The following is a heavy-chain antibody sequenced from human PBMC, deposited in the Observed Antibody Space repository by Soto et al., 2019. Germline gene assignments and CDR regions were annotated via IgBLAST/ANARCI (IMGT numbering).Heavy chain of an antibody. CDR3: ARDVWPFDCHRMGCSVFDY. J-gene: IGHJ4*02. CDR1: GFTFRNVW. V-gene: IGHV3-15*01. CDR2: VKSRSDGGTT. D-gene: IGHD2-15*01. Sequence: EVRLVESGGGLVKPGGSLRLSCAASGFTFRNVWMSWVRQAPGKGLEWVGRVKSRSDGGTTDYAAPVKGRFTVSKDNSRNTVYLQMNDLRVEDTAVYYCARDVWPFDCHRMGCSVFDYWGRGSPVTVFS.